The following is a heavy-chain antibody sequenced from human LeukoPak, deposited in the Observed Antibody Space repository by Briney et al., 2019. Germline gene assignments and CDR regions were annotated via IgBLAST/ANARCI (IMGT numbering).Heavy chain of an antibody. D-gene: IGHD3-22*01. CDR2: ISSSGSTI. CDR3: ARDLGYYDSSGYYYGSSYYYYYYGMDV. Sequence: PGGSLRLSCAASGFTFSSYEMNWVRQAPGKGLEWVSYISSSGSTIYYADSEKGRFTISRDNAKNSLYLQMNSLRAEDTAVYYCARDLGYYDSSGYYYGSSYYYYYYGMDVWGQGTTVTVSS. CDR1: GFTFSSYE. J-gene: IGHJ6*02. V-gene: IGHV3-48*03.